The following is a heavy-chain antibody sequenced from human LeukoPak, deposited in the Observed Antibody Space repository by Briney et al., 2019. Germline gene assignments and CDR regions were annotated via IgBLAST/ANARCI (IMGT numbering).Heavy chain of an antibody. CDR3: ASMYYYDSSGYSDAFDI. D-gene: IGHD3-22*01. V-gene: IGHV3-48*03. CDR2: ISSSGSTI. Sequence: PGGSLRLSCAASGFTFSSYEMNWVRQAPGKGLEWVSYISSSGSTIYYADSVKGRFTISRDNAKNSLYLQMNSLRAEDTAVYYCASMYYYDSSGYSDAFDIWGQGTMVTVSS. J-gene: IGHJ3*02. CDR1: GFTFSSYE.